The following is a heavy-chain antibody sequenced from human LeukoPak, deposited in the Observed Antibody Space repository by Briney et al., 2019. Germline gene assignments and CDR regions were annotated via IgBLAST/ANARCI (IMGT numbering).Heavy chain of an antibody. J-gene: IGHJ5*02. V-gene: IGHV4-34*01. CDR1: GGSFSGYY. D-gene: IGHD3-22*01. CDR3: ARGCSSGYYYLGWFDP. Sequence: SGTLSLTCAVYGGSFSGYYWSWIRQPPGKGLEWIGEINHSGSTNYNPSLKSRVTISVDTSKNQFSLKLSSVTAADTAVYYCARGCSSGYYYLGWFDPWGQGTLVTVSS. CDR2: INHSGST.